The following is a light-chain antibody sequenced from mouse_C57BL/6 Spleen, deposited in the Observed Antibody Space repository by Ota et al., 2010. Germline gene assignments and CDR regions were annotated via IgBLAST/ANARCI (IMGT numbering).Light chain of an antibody. CDR2: YTS. CDR3: QQYSKLPPT. V-gene: IGKV10-94*01. Sequence: DIQMTQTTSSLSASLGDRVTISCSASQGISNYLNWYQQKPDGTVKLLIYYTSSLHSGVPSSSVAVGLGQIILSPSATWNLKILPTYYCQQYSKLPPTFGG. CDR1: QGISNY. J-gene: IGKJ1*01.